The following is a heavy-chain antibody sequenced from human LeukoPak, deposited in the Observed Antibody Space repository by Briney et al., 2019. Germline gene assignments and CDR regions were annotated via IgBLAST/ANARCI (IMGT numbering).Heavy chain of an antibody. D-gene: IGHD1-26*01. V-gene: IGHV3-30*02. CDR2: TRYDGSNK. CDR1: GFIFSSYG. Sequence: SGGSLRLSCAASGFIFSSYGMHWVRQAPGKGLEWVAFTRYDGSNKYYADSVKGRFTISRDNSKSTLYLQMNSLRAEDTAVYHCAKDRSGSYSQGLDYWGQGTLVTVSS. J-gene: IGHJ4*02. CDR3: AKDRSGSYSQGLDY.